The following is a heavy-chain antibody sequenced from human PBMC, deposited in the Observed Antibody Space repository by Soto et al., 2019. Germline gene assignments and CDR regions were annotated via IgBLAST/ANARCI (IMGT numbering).Heavy chain of an antibody. V-gene: IGHV3-74*01. J-gene: IGHJ4*02. CDR1: GFTFSTFW. Sequence: EVQLVESGGGLVQPGGSLRLSCEASGFTFSTFWMHLVRQAPGKGLVWVSRINSDGSSTYYADSVKGRVTISRDNAKNTLYLHLSSLRPEDTAVYYCARDFEYWGQGTLVTVSS. CDR3: ARDFEY. CDR2: INSDGSST.